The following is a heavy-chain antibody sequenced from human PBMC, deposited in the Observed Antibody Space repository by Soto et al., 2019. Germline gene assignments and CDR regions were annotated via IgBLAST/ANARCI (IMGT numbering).Heavy chain of an antibody. J-gene: IGHJ4*02. CDR1: GDSFNSYY. Sequence: QVQLQESGPGLVKPSETLSLTCTVSGDSFNSYYWSWIRQPPGKGLEWIGYISYTGGTKYNPSLTSRVTMSIHTSKNQLSLNLSSVTAADTAVYYCASDGGTSGYFEYWGRGSLVTVSS. CDR2: ISYTGGT. D-gene: IGHD2-15*01. V-gene: IGHV4-59*01. CDR3: ASDGGTSGYFEY.